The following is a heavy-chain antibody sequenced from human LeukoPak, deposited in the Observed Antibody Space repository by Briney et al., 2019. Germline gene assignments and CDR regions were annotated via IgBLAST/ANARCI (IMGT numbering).Heavy chain of an antibody. Sequence: GGSLRLSLSASGFTFGTYAMHWSRQPPGKGLEYGSAISLSGSSTYYAGSVKDRFNISRDNSKHTLYLQMRSLRAEDTAVYYCVKVAQMDAFDIWGQGTMVTVSS. J-gene: IGHJ3*02. CDR3: VKVAQMDAFDI. V-gene: IGHV3-64D*08. CDR1: GFTFGTYA. CDR2: ISLSGSST. D-gene: IGHD5-24*01.